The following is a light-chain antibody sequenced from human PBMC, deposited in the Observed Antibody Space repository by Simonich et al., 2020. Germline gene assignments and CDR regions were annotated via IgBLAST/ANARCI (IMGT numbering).Light chain of an antibody. CDR3: GADHGSGSNFVKV. Sequence: QPVLTQPPSASASLGASVTLTCTLSSGYSNYKVDWYQQRQGKGPRFVMRVGTGGIVGSKGYVIPERFAVLSSGLNRYLTIKNIQEEDESDYHCGADHGSGSNFVKVFGGGTKLTVL. CDR1: SGYSNYK. CDR2: VGTGGIVG. V-gene: IGLV9-49*01. J-gene: IGLJ3*02.